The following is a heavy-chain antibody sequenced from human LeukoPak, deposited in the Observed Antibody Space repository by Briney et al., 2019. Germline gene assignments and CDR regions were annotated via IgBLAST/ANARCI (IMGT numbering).Heavy chain of an antibody. D-gene: IGHD2-15*01. CDR2: VSSSGSTI. Sequence: GGSLRLSCAASGFTFSSNSTNWVRRTPGKGLEWVPYVSSSGSTIHYADSVKGRFTVSRDNAKNSLSLQMNSLRAEDTAVYYCARRLPFDFWGQGTLVTVSS. CDR1: GFTFSSNS. CDR3: ARRLPFDF. J-gene: IGHJ4*02. V-gene: IGHV3-48*01.